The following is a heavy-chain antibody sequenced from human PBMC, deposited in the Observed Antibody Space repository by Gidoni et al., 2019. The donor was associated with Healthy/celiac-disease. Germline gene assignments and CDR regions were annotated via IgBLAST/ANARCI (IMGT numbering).Heavy chain of an antibody. V-gene: IGHV3-30*18. D-gene: IGHD2-15*01. CDR1: GFTFSSYG. CDR2: ISYDGSNK. CDR3: AKEVVVVVAAHFGFDP. J-gene: IGHJ5*02. Sequence: QVQLVESGGGVVQPGRSLRLSCAASGFTFSSYGMHWVRQAPGKGLEWVAVISYDGSNKYYADSVKGRFTISRDNSKNTLYLQMNSLRAEDTAVYYCAKEVVVVVAAHFGFDPWGQGTLVTVSS.